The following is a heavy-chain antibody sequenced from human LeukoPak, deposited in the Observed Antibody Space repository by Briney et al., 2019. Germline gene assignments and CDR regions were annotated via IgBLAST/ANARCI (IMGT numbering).Heavy chain of an antibody. CDR1: GGSITSNTHY. CDR2: IYYNGRT. Sequence: PSETLSLTCTVSGGSITSNTHYWGWVRQPPGKGLEWIGTIYYNGRTYYGPSLKSRVTISEDPAENQFSLKLISVTAADTAVYYCARQVLVREGFNVNYWGQGTLVTVSS. J-gene: IGHJ4*02. CDR3: ARQVLVREGFNVNY. V-gene: IGHV4-39*01. D-gene: IGHD5-24*01.